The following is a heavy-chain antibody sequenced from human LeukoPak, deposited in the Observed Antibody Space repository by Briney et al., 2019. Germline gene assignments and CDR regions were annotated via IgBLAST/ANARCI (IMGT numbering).Heavy chain of an antibody. CDR1: GGSISSYY. D-gene: IGHD3-9*01. Sequence: TTETLSLTCTVSGGSISSYYWRWIWQPPRRGLEWIGYIYYSGSTNYNPCLKSRVTISVDTSKNQFSLKLSSVTAADTALYYCARDSQYYDILPGSYYYYGMDVWGQGTTVTVSS. V-gene: IGHV4-59*01. J-gene: IGHJ6*01. CDR3: ARDSQYYDILPGSYYYYGMDV. CDR2: IYYSGST.